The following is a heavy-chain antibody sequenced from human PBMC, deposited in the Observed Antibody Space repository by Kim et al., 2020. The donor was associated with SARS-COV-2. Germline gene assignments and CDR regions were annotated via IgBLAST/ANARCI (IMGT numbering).Heavy chain of an antibody. V-gene: IGHV4-34*01. CDR1: GGSFSGYY. J-gene: IGHJ4*02. CDR2: INHSGST. Sequence: SETLSLTCAVYGGSFSGYYWSWIRQPPGKGLEWIGEINHSGSTNYNPSLKSRVTIPVDTSKNQFSLKLSSVTAADTAVYYCARGRKGPDSSGWYLFGYWGQGTLVTVSS. D-gene: IGHD6-19*01. CDR3: ARGRKGPDSSGWYLFGY.